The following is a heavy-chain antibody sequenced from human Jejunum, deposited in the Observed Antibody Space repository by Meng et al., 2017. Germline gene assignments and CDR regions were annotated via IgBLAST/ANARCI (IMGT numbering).Heavy chain of an antibody. Sequence: SVKVSCKASGDTFGTYAINWVRQAPGQGLEWVGGIIPSFGAPNYAQKFQGRVTITVDESTSTAYMELSSLGSEDTAVYYCGRPGVGAILTNWFDSWGQGTLVTVSS. J-gene: IGHJ5*01. D-gene: IGHD1-26*01. CDR3: GRPGVGAILTNWFDS. V-gene: IGHV1-69*13. CDR2: IIPSFGAP. CDR1: GDTFGTYA.